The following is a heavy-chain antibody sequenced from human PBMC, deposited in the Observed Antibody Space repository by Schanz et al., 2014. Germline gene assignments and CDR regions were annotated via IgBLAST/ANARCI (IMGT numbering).Heavy chain of an antibody. CDR1: GYTFSRYD. Sequence: QVQLVQSGAEVKKPGASVRVSCKASGYTFSRYDINWVRQATGQGLEWMGWINPNRGNTGYAQKFQGRVTMTSDTSIDTAYMELTSLRSEDTAVYYCARGSYYFDYWGQGTLVTASS. V-gene: IGHV1-8*01. J-gene: IGHJ4*01. CDR3: ARGSYYFDY. CDR2: INPNRGNT.